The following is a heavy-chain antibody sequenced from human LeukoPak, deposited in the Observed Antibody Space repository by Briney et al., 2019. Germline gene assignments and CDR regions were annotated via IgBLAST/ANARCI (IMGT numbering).Heavy chain of an antibody. CDR2: TYYRSKWYN. J-gene: IGHJ4*02. CDR1: GDSVSSNSAA. Sequence: SQTLSLTCAISGDSVSSNSAAWNWIRQSPSRGLEWLGRTYYRSKWYNDYAVSVKSRITINPDTSKNQFSLQLNSVTPEDTAVYYCARGFSSGWYSPVHPFDYRGQGTLVTVSS. D-gene: IGHD6-19*01. V-gene: IGHV6-1*01. CDR3: ARGFSSGWYSPVHPFDY.